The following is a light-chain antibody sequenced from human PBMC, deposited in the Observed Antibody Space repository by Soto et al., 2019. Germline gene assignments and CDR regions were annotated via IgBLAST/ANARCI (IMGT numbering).Light chain of an antibody. CDR2: NVN. CDR3: SSYTNTAAVV. Sequence: QSALTQVASVSGSPGQSITISCTGTSSDVGGRDFVSWYQQHPGEAPKLIIYNVNYRPSGVSDRFSGSKSGNTASLTISGLQADDEADYYCSSYTNTAAVVFGGGTKVTVL. CDR1: SSDVGGRDF. V-gene: IGLV2-14*03. J-gene: IGLJ3*02.